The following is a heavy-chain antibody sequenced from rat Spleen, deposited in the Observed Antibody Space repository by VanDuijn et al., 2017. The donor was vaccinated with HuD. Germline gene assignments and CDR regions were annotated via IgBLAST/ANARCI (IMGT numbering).Heavy chain of an antibody. V-gene: IGHV5-20*01. Sequence: EVQLVESGGGLVQPGRSLKLSCAASGFTFDDYYMAWVRQAPTQGLEWVASISFDGDSTYYRDSVKGRFTISRDNAKSSLYLQMGSLRSEDTATXXXTTXXXAGXXYWGQGXXVTVSS. J-gene: IGHJ3*01. CDR2: ISFDGDST. CDR3: TTXXXAGXXY. CDR1: GFTFDDYY.